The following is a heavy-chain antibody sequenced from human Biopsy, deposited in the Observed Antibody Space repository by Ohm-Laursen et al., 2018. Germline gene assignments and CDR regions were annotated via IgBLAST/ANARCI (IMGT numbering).Heavy chain of an antibody. CDR2: ISYDGRNQ. CDR1: GFTFSYHG. J-gene: IGHJ4*02. CDR3: AKDLRNNNWGVEN. Sequence: SLRLSCSASGFTFSYHGMHWVRQAPGKGLEWVAVISYDGRNQFYADSVKGRFTITRDNSKNTLYLQMNNLRAEDTAVFYCAKDLRNNNWGVENWGQGTLVTVSS. D-gene: IGHD7-27*01. V-gene: IGHV3-30*18.